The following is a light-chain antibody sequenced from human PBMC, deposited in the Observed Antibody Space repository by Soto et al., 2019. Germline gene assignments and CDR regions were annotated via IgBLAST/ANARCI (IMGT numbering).Light chain of an antibody. J-gene: IGKJ2*01. Sequence: EIVLTQSPGTLSLFPGERATLSCRASQSISSNFVGWYQQKPGQAPRLLIYGSSTRATGIPDRFSGSGSGTDFNLTITRLEPEDFAVYYCQQFGISPRTFGQGTKLE. CDR3: QQFGISPRT. CDR2: GSS. V-gene: IGKV3-20*01. CDR1: QSISSNF.